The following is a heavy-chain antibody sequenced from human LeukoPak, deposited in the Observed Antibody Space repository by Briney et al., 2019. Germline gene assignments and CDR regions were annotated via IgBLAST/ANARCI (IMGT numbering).Heavy chain of an antibody. Sequence: GGSLRLSCAASGFTFSNYGIHWVRQAPGRGLEWVAVISYDGNKKYYADSVKGRFTISRDNSKNTLYLQVNSLRAEDTAVYYCAKYLAAMVSYYFDYWGQGTLVTVSS. D-gene: IGHD5-18*01. CDR1: GFTFSNYG. V-gene: IGHV3-30*18. J-gene: IGHJ4*02. CDR2: ISYDGNKK. CDR3: AKYLAAMVSYYFDY.